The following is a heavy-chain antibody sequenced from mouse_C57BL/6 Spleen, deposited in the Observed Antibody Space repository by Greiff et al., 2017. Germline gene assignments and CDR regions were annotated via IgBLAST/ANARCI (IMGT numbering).Heavy chain of an antibody. V-gene: IGHV10-1*01. D-gene: IGHD2-10*02. CDR3: VRGLDYYGL. J-gene: IGHJ2*01. Sequence: DVHLVESGGGLVQPKGSLKLSCAASGFSFNTYAMNWVRQAPGKGLEWVARIRSKSNNYATYYADSVKDRFTISRDDSESMLYLQMNNLKTEDTAMYYCVRGLDYYGLWGQGTTLTVSS. CDR1: GFSFNTYA. CDR2: IRSKSNNYAT.